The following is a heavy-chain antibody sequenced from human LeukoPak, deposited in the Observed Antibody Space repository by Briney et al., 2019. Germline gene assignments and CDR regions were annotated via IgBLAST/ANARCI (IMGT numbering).Heavy chain of an antibody. J-gene: IGHJ6*02. CDR2: INPNSGGT. D-gene: IGHD6-13*01. V-gene: IGHV1-2*02. CDR1: GYTFTGYY. CDR3: ARAYSSSRYSYYGMDV. Sequence: ASVKVSCKASGYTFTGYYMHWVRQAPGQGLEWMGWINPNSGGTNYAQKFQGRVTMTRDTSISTAYMELSRLRSDDTAVYYCARAYSSSRYSYYGMDVWGQGTTVTVSS.